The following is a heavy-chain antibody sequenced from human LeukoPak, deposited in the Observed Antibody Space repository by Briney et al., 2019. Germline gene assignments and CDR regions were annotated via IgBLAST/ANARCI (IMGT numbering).Heavy chain of an antibody. V-gene: IGHV3-23*01. CDR3: ARTKRDILTGYYALDY. Sequence: GGSLRLSCAASGFTFSSYAMSWVRQAPGKGLEWVSAISGSGGSTYYADSVKGRFTISRDNAKNSLYLQMNSLRAEDTAVFYCARTKRDILTGYYALDYWGQGTLVTVSS. D-gene: IGHD3-9*01. CDR2: ISGSGGST. CDR1: GFTFSSYA. J-gene: IGHJ4*02.